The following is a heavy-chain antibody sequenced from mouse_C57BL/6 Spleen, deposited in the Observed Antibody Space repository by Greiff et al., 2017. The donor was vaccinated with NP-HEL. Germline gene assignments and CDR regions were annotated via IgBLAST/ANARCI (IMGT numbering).Heavy chain of an antibody. V-gene: IGHV5-4*01. D-gene: IGHD3-2*02. CDR2: ISDGGSYT. Sequence: EVQGVESGGGLVKPGGSLKLSCAASGFTFSSYAMSWVRQTPQKRLEWVATISDGGSYTYYPDTVKGRFTISRDNAKNNLYLQLSHLKAEDTAMYYCARDRGSSGFPYYAMDYWGQGTSVTVSS. CDR3: ARDRGSSGFPYYAMDY. CDR1: GFTFSSYA. J-gene: IGHJ4*01.